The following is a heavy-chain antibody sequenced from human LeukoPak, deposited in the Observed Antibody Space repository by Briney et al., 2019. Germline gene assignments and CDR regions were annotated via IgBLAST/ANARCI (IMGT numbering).Heavy chain of an antibody. Sequence: GGSLRLSCAASGFTFSSYAMSWVRQAPGKGLEWVSAISGSGGSTHYADSVKGRFTISRDSSKNTLHLQMNSLRAEDTAIYYCARVVSLSGIGYFDYWGRGTLVTVSS. CDR1: GFTFSSYA. CDR3: ARVVSLSGIGYFDY. D-gene: IGHD3-10*01. J-gene: IGHJ4*02. CDR2: ISGSGGST. V-gene: IGHV3-23*01.